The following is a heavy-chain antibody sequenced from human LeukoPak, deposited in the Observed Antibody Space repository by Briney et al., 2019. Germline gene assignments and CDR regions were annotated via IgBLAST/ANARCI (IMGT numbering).Heavy chain of an antibody. CDR1: GGSISSTSFY. Sequence: PSETLSLTCSVSGGSISSTSFYWGWLRQSPGKGLEWLGSIYYSGSSHYNPSLKSRVTISVDTSKNQFSLKLSSVTAADTAVYYCARDRYSSGWYGGTNWFDPWGQGTLVTVSS. D-gene: IGHD6-19*01. CDR3: ARDRYSSGWYGGTNWFDP. CDR2: IYYSGSS. V-gene: IGHV4-39*07. J-gene: IGHJ5*02.